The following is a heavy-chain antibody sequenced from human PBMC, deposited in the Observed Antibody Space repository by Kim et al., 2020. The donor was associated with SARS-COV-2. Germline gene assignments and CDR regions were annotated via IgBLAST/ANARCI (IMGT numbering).Heavy chain of an antibody. J-gene: IGHJ4*02. CDR2: INAGNGNT. Sequence: ASVKVSCKASGYTFTSYAMHWVRQAPGQRLEWMGWINAGNGNTKYSQKFQGRVTITRDTSASTAYMELSSLRSEDTAVYYCASSRDYYDSSGYYNENFDYWGQGTLVTVSS. CDR1: GYTFTSYA. D-gene: IGHD3-22*01. CDR3: ASSRDYYDSSGYYNENFDY. V-gene: IGHV1-3*01.